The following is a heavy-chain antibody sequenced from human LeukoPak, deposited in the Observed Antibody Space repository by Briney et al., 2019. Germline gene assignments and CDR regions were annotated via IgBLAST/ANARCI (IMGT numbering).Heavy chain of an antibody. CDR2: IIPIFGIA. CDR1: GYTFTSYY. CDR3: ARDPIVVVVAAYYYYGMDV. V-gene: IGHV1-69*04. D-gene: IGHD2-15*01. Sequence: GASVKVSCKASGYTFTSYYMHWVRQAPGQGLEWMGRIIPIFGIANYAQKFQGRVTITADKSTSTAYMELSSLRSEDTAVYYCARDPIVVVVAAYYYYGMDVWGQGTTVTVSS. J-gene: IGHJ6*02.